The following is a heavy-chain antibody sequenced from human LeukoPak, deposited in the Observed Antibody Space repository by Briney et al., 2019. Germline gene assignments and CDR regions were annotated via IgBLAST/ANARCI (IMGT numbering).Heavy chain of an antibody. J-gene: IGHJ4*02. CDR3: ARVFPLYIDY. V-gene: IGHV4-59*01. CDR2: IYYSGST. Sequence: PSETLSLTCTVSGGSISSYYWSWIRQPPGKGLEWVGYIYYSGSTNYNPSLKSRVTISVDTAKNQFSLKLSSVTAADTAVYYCARVFPLYIDYWSQGTLVTVSS. D-gene: IGHD2-2*02. CDR1: GGSISSYY.